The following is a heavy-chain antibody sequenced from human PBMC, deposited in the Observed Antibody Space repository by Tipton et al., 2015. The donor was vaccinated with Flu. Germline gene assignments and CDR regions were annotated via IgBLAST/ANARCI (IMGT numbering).Heavy chain of an antibody. Sequence: QLVQSGAEVKKPGASVKVSCKASGYTLTSYGINWVRQAPGQGLEWMGWISAYNGNTNYARKLQGRVTMTTDTSTSTAYMELRSVGSDGRGVYYCARGGGLDPSGRDVWGQGAPVAVSS. CDR1: GYTLTSYG. V-gene: IGHV1-18*01. CDR3: ARGGGLDPSGRDV. CDR2: ISAYNGNT. J-gene: IGHJ6*02. D-gene: IGHD3/OR15-3a*01.